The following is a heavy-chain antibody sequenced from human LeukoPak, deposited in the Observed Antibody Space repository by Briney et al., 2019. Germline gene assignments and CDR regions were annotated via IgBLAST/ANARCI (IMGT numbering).Heavy chain of an antibody. J-gene: IGHJ6*03. D-gene: IGHD5-18*01. V-gene: IGHV4-39*01. CDR1: GVSIRNYSNH. CDR2: IYYSGNT. Sequence: SETLSLTCAAFGVSIRNYSNHWRWIRQPPGKELEWIGSIYYSGNTYYNPSLKSRVTISVNPSKNQFSLKLSSVTAADTAVYDCARHSGYSYGYAYYYYYMDIYGKETKVTVSS. CDR3: ARHSGYSYGYAYYYYYMDI.